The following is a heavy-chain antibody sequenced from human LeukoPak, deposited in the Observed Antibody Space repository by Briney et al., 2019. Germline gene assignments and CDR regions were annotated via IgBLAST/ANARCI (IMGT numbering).Heavy chain of an antibody. CDR2: IYYSGST. V-gene: IGHV4-59*01. J-gene: IGHJ6*02. D-gene: IGHD3-3*01. CDR1: GGSISSYY. Sequence: SETLSLTCTVSGGSISSYYWSWIRQPPGKGLEWIGYIYYSGSTNYNPSLKSRVTISVDTSKNQFSLKLSSVTAADTAVYYCARDTYDFWSGYSAYGMDVWAKGPRSPSP. CDR3: ARDTYDFWSGYSAYGMDV.